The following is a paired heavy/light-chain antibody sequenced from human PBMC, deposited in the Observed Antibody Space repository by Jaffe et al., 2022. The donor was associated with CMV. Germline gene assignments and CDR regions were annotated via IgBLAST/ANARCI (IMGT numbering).Heavy chain of an antibody. Sequence: QLQLQESGPGLVKPSETLSLSCTVSGGSINSRNYYWGWIRQPPGKGLEWIGSINYSGSAHYNQSLKSRVTMSVDTSKNQFSLKLSSVTAADTSVYYCARHPEQWLVLDYWGQGTLVTVSS. CDR3: ARHPEQWLVLDY. J-gene: IGHJ4*02. D-gene: IGHD6-19*01. CDR2: INYSGSA. V-gene: IGHV4-39*01. CDR1: GGSINSRNYY.
Light chain of an antibody. J-gene: IGKJ4*01. CDR2: AAS. CDR3: QQYVSSPPGLT. Sequence: IVLTQSPGTLSLSPGERATLSCRASQSVSSSFLAWYQQKPGQAPRLLIYAASSRATGIPDRFSGSGSGTDFTLTISRLEPEDFAVYYCQQYVSSPPGLTFGGGTKVEIK. CDR1: QSVSSSF. V-gene: IGKV3-20*01.